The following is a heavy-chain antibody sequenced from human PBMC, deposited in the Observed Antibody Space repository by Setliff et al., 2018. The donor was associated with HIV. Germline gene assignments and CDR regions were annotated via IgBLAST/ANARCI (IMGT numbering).Heavy chain of an antibody. CDR1: GGTFSSSA. Sequence: ASVKVSCKASGGTFSSSALSWVRQARGQGPEWLGGIIPVFGMTDYAQNFQGRLTITADTSTSTAYMELLSLRSEDTAIYYCATQTVAVGAPGYFDSWGQGTLVTVSS. V-gene: IGHV1-69*10. CDR3: ATQTVAVGAPGYFDS. CDR2: IIPVFGMT. J-gene: IGHJ4*02. D-gene: IGHD2-15*01.